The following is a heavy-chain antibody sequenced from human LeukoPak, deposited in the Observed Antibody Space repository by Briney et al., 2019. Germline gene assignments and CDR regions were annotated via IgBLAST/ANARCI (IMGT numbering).Heavy chain of an antibody. D-gene: IGHD1-26*01. CDR2: IYYSGST. CDR3: ARDNSGSYFLRAFDI. V-gene: IGHV4-59*01. CDR1: GGSISSYY. Sequence: SETLSLTCTVSGGSISSYYWSWIRQPPGKGLEWIGYIYYSGSTNYNPSLKSRVTISVDTSKNQFSLKLSSVTAADTAVYYCARDNSGSYFLRAFDIWGQGTMVTVSS. J-gene: IGHJ3*02.